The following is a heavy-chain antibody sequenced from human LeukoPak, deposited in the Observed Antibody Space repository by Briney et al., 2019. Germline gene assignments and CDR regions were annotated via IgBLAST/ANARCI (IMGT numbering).Heavy chain of an antibody. Sequence: SETLSLTCTVSGGSTSSYYWNWIRQPAGKGLEWIGRIYTSGSTSYNSSLKSRVTMSVDTSKNQFSLRLSSVTAADTAVYYCARDVGGYNYGYSLDYWGQGTLVSVSS. CDR2: IYTSGST. CDR3: ARDVGGYNYGYSLDY. V-gene: IGHV4-4*07. D-gene: IGHD5-18*01. J-gene: IGHJ4*02. CDR1: GGSTSSYY.